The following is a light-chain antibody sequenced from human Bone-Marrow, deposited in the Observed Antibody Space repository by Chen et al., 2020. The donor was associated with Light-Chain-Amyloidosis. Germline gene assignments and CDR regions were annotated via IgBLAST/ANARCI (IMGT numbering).Light chain of an antibody. CDR2: EVT. V-gene: IGLV2-14*01. CDR3: SSYTITNTLV. CDR1: SSDVGGDNH. J-gene: IGLJ1*01. Sequence: QADLTQPASVSGSPGQSITISCTGTSSDVGGDNHVSWYQQHPDKAPKLMIYEVTHRPSGVPDRFSGSTSDDPASLTLSGLQTEDEADYFCSSYTITNTLVFGSGPRVTVL.